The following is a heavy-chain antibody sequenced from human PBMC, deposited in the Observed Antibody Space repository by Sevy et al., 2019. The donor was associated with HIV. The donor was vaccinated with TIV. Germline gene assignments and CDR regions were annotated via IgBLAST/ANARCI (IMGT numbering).Heavy chain of an antibody. V-gene: IGHV4-59*11. J-gene: IGHJ5*02. CDR1: GGSISTHS. Sequence: SETLSLTCTFSGGSISTHSWSWIRRPPGKGLEWIGYMYYSGSTNYNPSLKSRVTMSMDASKNQFSLNLSSVTAADTDVYYCARLYDPRGRMEFDPWGQGTLVTVSS. CDR3: ARLYDPRGRMEFDP. CDR2: MYYSGST. D-gene: IGHD3-3*01.